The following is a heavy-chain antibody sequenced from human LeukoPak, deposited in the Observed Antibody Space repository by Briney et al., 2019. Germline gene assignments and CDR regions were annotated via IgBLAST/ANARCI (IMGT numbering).Heavy chain of an antibody. CDR3: ARVVRAWIQLWIFDY. D-gene: IGHD5-18*01. CDR1: GYTFTGYY. CDR2: INPNSGGT. Sequence: ASVKVSCKASGYTFTGYYMHWVRQAPGQGLEWMGWINPNSGGTNYAQKFQGRVTMTRDTSISTAYMELSRLRSDDTAVYYCARVVRAWIQLWIFDYWGQGTLVTVPS. J-gene: IGHJ4*02. V-gene: IGHV1-2*02.